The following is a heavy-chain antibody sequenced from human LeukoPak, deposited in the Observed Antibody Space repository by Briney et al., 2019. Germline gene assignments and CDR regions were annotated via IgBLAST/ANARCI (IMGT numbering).Heavy chain of an antibody. Sequence: GGSLRLSCAASGFTFSIYSMSWVRQTPGKGLEWVSYISSSSSTEYYADSVKGRFTISRDNAENSLYLQMNSLRAEDTAMYYCARAGGRGITLVRGVIDYWGQGTLVTVSS. J-gene: IGHJ4*02. CDR2: ISSSSSTE. CDR3: ARAGGRGITLVRGVIDY. CDR1: GFTFSIYS. D-gene: IGHD3-10*01. V-gene: IGHV3-48*04.